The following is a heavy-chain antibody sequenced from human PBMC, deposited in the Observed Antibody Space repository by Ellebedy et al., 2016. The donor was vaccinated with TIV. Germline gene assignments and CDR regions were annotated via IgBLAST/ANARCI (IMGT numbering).Heavy chain of an antibody. V-gene: IGHV3-30*18. D-gene: IGHD3-3*01. CDR2: ISYDGSYK. CDR3: AKDSGFWSGYSDY. Sequence: GESLKISCAASEFTFSRFGMYWVCQAPGKGLEWVAGISYDGSYKYYADSVKGRFTVSRDNSKNSLFLQLNSPRAEDTAVYYCAKDSGFWSGYSDYWGQGTLVTVSS. CDR1: EFTFSRFG. J-gene: IGHJ4*02.